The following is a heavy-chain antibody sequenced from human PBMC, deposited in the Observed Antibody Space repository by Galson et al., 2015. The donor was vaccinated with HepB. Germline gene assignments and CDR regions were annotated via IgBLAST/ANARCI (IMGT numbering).Heavy chain of an antibody. CDR3: ARGVLLWDGPDY. V-gene: IGHV1-46*01. D-gene: IGHD3-10*01. CDR1: GYNFTSYY. Sequence: SVKVSCKASGYNFTSYYMHWVRQAPGQGLEWMGIINPSGGSTDYAQKFQGRLTMTRDTSTSTVFMELSSLRSEDTAVYHCARGVLLWDGPDYWGQGTLATVSS. J-gene: IGHJ4*02. CDR2: INPSGGST.